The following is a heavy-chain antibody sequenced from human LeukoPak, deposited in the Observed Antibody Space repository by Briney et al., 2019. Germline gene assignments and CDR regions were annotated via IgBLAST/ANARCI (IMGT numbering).Heavy chain of an antibody. Sequence: PGGSLRLSCAASGFTFSSYGMSWVRQAPGKGLEWVSSISDDGRSTYYADSVKGRFTISKDNSKNTLYLQMNSLRAEDTAVYYCAKDRSCTNNICHGDFDYWGQGTLVTVSS. CDR1: GFTFSSYG. J-gene: IGHJ4*02. V-gene: IGHV3-23*01. CDR3: AKDRSCTNNICHGDFDY. D-gene: IGHD2-8*01. CDR2: ISDDGRST.